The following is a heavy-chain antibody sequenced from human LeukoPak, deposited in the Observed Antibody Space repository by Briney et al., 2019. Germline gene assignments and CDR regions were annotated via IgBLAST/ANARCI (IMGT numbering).Heavy chain of an antibody. V-gene: IGHV3-23*01. CDR1: GFTFSSYA. CDR3: AKETIMFDP. CDR2: ISGSGGST. J-gene: IGHJ5*02. Sequence: SGGSLRLSCAASGFTFSSYAMTWARQAPGKGLEWVSVISGSGGSTYYADSVKGRFTISRDNSKNTLYLQMNSLRAEDTAIYYCAKETIMFDPWGQGTLVTVSS.